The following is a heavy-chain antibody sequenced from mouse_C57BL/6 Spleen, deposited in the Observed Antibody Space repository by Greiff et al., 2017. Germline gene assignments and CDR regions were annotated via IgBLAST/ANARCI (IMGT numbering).Heavy chain of an antibody. V-gene: IGHV1-53*01. CDR2: INPSNGGT. J-gene: IGHJ2*01. Sequence: QVQLQQPGTELVKPGASVKLSCKASGYTFTSYWMHWVKQRPGQGLEWIGNINPSNGGTNYNEKFKSKATLTVDKSSSTAYMQLSSLTSEDDAVYYCARSVWLRRSTVYFDYWGQGTTLTVSS. CDR1: GYTFTSYW. D-gene: IGHD2-2*01. CDR3: ARSVWLRRSTVYFDY.